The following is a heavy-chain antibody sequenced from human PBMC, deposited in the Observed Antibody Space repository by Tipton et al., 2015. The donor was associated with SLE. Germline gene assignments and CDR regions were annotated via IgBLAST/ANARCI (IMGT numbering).Heavy chain of an antibody. D-gene: IGHD3-10*01. V-gene: IGHV4-59*11. J-gene: IGHJ4*03. Sequence: TLSLTCTASGASISSHYWNWIRQTPGKGLEWIGYIYYSRHTNYNPSLESRVTISIDTSKNQLSLKLTSVTAADTAVYYCARGAKERITLVRVRPYYFDYWGQGSLVTVSS. CDR2: IYYSRHT. CDR1: GASISSHY. CDR3: ARGAKERITLVRVRPYYFDY.